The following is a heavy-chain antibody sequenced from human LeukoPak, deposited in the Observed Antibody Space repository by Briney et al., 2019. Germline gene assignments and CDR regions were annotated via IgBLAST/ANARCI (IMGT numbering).Heavy chain of an antibody. Sequence: SETLSLTCAVYGGSFSGYYWSWIRQPPGKGLEWIGEINHSGSTNHNPSLKSRVTISVDTSKNQFSLKLSSVTAADTAVYYCAIYTSGSYRPFDYWGQGTLVTVSS. J-gene: IGHJ4*02. CDR1: GGSFSGYY. D-gene: IGHD1-26*01. CDR2: INHSGST. CDR3: AIYTSGSYRPFDY. V-gene: IGHV4-34*01.